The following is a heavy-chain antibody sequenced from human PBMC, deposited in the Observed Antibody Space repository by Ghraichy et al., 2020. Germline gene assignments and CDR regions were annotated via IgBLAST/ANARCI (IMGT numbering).Heavy chain of an antibody. CDR3: ARVVAAAAGGGDAFDI. J-gene: IGHJ3*02. CDR2: IYHSGST. CDR1: GGSISSGGYS. Sequence: SETLSLTCAVSGGSISSGGYSWSWIRQPPGKGLEWIGYIYHSGSTYYNPSLKSRVTISVDRSKNQFSLKLSSVTAADTAVYYCARVVAAAAGGGDAFDIWGQGTMVTVSS. D-gene: IGHD6-13*01. V-gene: IGHV4-30-2*01.